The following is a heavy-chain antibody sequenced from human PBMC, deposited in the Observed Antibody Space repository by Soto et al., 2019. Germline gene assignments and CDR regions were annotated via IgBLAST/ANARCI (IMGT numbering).Heavy chain of an antibody. D-gene: IGHD2-2*01. V-gene: IGHV1-2*04. CDR3: AREDIVVVPAAIRLGGMDV. CDR2: INPNSGGT. J-gene: IGHJ6*02. Sequence: GASVKVSCKASGYTFTGYYMYWVRQAPGQGLEWMGWINPNSGGTNYAQKFQGWVTMTRDTSISTAYMELSRLRSDDTAVYYCAREDIVVVPAAIRLGGMDVWGQGTTVTVSS. CDR1: GYTFTGYY.